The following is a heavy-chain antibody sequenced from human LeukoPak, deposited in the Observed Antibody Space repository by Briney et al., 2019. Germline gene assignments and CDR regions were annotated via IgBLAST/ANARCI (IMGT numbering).Heavy chain of an antibody. CDR2: IYYSGST. CDR1: GGSISSSSYY. V-gene: IGHV4-39*07. CDR3: AREVLYYDYVWGSYRPYFDY. J-gene: IGHJ4*02. Sequence: SETLSLTCTVSGGSISSSSYYWGWIRQPPGKGLEWIGSIYYSGSTYYNPSLKSRVTISVDTSKNQFSLKLSSVAAADTAVYYCAREVLYYDYVWGSYRPYFDYWGQGTLVTVSS. D-gene: IGHD3-16*02.